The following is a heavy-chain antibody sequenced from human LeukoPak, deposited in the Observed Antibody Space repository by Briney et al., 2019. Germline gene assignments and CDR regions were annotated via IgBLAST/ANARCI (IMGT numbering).Heavy chain of an antibody. J-gene: IGHJ4*02. CDR1: GFTFSSYS. D-gene: IGHD1-26*01. CDR3: AREDGIVGATSAFDY. CDR2: ISRSNYI. Sequence: GSLRLSCAASGFTFSSYSMNWVRQAPGKGLEWVSFISRSNYIYYAASVKGRFTISRDNAKNSLYLQMNSLRAEDTAIYYCAREDGIVGATSAFDYWGQGTLVTVSS. V-gene: IGHV3-21*01.